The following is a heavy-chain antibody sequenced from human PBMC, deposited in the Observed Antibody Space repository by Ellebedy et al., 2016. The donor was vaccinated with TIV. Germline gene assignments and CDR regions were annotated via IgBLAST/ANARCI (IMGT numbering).Heavy chain of an antibody. CDR3: ARGGTLDDAFDI. D-gene: IGHD1-7*01. J-gene: IGHJ3*02. V-gene: IGHV3-13*01. CDR1: GFTFSSYD. CDR2: IGTAGDT. Sequence: GESLKISCAASGFTFSSYDMHWVRQATGKGLEWVSAIGTAGDTYYPGSVKGRFTISRENAKNSLYLQMNSLRAEDTAVYYCARGGTLDDAFDIWGQGTMVTVSS.